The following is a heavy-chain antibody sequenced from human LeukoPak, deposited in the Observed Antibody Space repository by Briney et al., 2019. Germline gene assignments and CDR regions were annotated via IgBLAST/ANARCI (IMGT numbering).Heavy chain of an antibody. CDR2: VKGDGTKT. Sequence: PGGSLRLSCATSGFTLNDYWIHWVRQAPGKGLYWVSGVKGDGTKTVYADSVKGRFTVSRDSARDALFLQMNSLRAEDSAVYYCTRDGAESTPNDYWGQGTLVTVSS. J-gene: IGHJ4*02. CDR1: GFTLNDYW. V-gene: IGHV3-74*01. D-gene: IGHD2-2*01. CDR3: TRDGAESTPNDY.